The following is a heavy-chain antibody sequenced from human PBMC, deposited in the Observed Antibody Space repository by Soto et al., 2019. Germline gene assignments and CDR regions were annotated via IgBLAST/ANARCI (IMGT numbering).Heavy chain of an antibody. Sequence: PVGSLRLSCSASRFTFRRFVISSVLQAPGKGLGRLADITDTGETSKEADSVKGRFTISRDNGKSTLYLQINSLKSDDNSIYDCAHNGKWLATPPVAWGQRSMVTVCS. V-gene: IGHV3-23*01. D-gene: IGHD6-19*01. CDR3: AHNGKWLATPPVA. J-gene: IGHJ4*02. CDR2: ITDTGETS. CDR1: RFTFRRFV.